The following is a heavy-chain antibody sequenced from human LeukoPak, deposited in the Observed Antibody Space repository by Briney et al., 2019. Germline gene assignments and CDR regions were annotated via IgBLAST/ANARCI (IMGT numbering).Heavy chain of an antibody. J-gene: IGHJ6*04. CDR3: TRDYYYRMGV. CDR1: GFTFSDNW. V-gene: IGHV3-74*01. Sequence: PGGSLRLSCAASGFTFSDNWMHWVRQAPGKGLVWVSRIEGDGTGTVYADSVKGRFTISRDNAKNTLYLQMNSLRAEDTAVYYCTRDYYYRMGVWGKGTTVTVSS. CDR2: IEGDGTGT.